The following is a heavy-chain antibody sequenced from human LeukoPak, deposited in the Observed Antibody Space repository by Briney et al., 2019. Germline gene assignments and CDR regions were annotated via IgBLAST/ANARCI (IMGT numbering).Heavy chain of an antibody. D-gene: IGHD4-17*01. CDR3: TIDRGDYGIPY. Sequence: GGSLRLSCAASGFTFSSYSMNWVRQAPGKGLEWVGRIRSKTDGGTTDYAAPVKGRFSISRDDSKNTLYLQMNRLKTEDTAVYYCTIDRGDYGIPYWGQGTLVTVSS. J-gene: IGHJ4*02. CDR1: GFTFSSYS. V-gene: IGHV3-15*07. CDR2: IRSKTDGGTT.